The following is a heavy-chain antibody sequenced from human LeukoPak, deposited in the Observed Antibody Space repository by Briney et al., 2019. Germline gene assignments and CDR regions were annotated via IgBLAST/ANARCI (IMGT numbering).Heavy chain of an antibody. CDR3: ARGFCSSGSCYPGCY. V-gene: IGHV1-18*01. D-gene: IGHD2-15*01. CDR2: VSADNGNT. CDR1: GYTFTSYG. J-gene: IGHJ4*02. Sequence: ASVKVSCKASGYTFTSYGISWVRQAPGQGLEWMGWVSADNGNTNYAQKLQGRVTMTTDTSTRTAYLELRSLRSDDTAVYYCARGFCSSGSCYPGCYWGQGTLVTVSS.